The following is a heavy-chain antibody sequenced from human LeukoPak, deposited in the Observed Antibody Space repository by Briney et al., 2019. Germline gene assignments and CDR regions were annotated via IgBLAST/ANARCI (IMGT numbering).Heavy chain of an antibody. CDR1: GGSISSGSYY. CDR3: ASGDSSSGDWFDP. D-gene: IGHD6-6*01. CDR2: IYYSGST. V-gene: IGHV4-61*01. J-gene: IGHJ5*02. Sequence: PSQTLSLTCTVSGGSISSGSYYWSWIRQPPGKGLEWIGYIYYSGSTNYNPPLKSRVTISVDTSKNQFSLKLSSVTAADTAVYYCASGDSSSGDWFDPWGQGTLVTVSS.